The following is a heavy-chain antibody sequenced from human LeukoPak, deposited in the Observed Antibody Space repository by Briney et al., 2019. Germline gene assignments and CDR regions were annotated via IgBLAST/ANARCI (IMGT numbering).Heavy chain of an antibody. J-gene: IGHJ4*02. Sequence: GGSLRLSCAASGFTFSSYWMSWVRQAPGKGLEWVSAISGSGGSTYYADSVKGRFTISRDNSKNTLYLQMTSLRAEDTAVYYCAKEQDIVLMVYAADAFDYWGQGTLVTVSS. CDR2: ISGSGGST. CDR1: GFTFSSYW. CDR3: AKEQDIVLMVYAADAFDY. V-gene: IGHV3-23*01. D-gene: IGHD2-8*01.